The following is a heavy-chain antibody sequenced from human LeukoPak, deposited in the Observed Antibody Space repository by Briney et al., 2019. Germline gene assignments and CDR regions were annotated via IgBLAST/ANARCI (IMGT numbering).Heavy chain of an antibody. J-gene: IGHJ6*03. CDR2: IYTSGST. CDR1: GGSISSYY. Sequence: SETLSLTCTVSGGSISSYYWSWIRQPAGKGLEWTGRIYTSGSTNYNPSLKSRVTMSVDTSKNQFSLKLSSVTAADTAVYYCARDPSIAAAGTRPYYYYYMDVWGKGTTVTVSS. V-gene: IGHV4-4*07. CDR3: ARDPSIAAAGTRPYYYYYMDV. D-gene: IGHD6-13*01.